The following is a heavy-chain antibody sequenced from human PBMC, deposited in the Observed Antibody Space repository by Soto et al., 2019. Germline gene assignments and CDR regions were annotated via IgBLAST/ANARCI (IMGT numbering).Heavy chain of an antibody. CDR3: ARDYGSGSPLYQYYYYGMDV. V-gene: IGHV3-21*01. CDR2: ISSSSSYI. D-gene: IGHD3-10*01. CDR1: GFTFSSYS. J-gene: IGHJ6*02. Sequence: EVQLVESGGGLVKPGGSLRLSCAASGFTFSSYSMNWVRQAPGKGLEWVSSISSSSSYIYYADSVKGRFTISRDNAKNSLYLQMHSLRAEDTAVYYCARDYGSGSPLYQYYYYGMDVWGQGTTVTVSS.